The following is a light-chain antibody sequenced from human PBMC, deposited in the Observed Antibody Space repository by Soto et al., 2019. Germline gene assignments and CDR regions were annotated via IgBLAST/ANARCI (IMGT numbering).Light chain of an antibody. CDR3: QQSFVSPYT. V-gene: IGKV1-39*01. J-gene: IGKJ2*01. CDR2: AAS. Sequence: IQMPQSPSSLSASVGDRVTITCRASQSISSYLTWYQQKPGKAPKLLISAASTLQGGVPSRFSASGSGTDFSLTISSLRVEDFGTYYCQQSFVSPYTFGQGTKVDIK. CDR1: QSISSY.